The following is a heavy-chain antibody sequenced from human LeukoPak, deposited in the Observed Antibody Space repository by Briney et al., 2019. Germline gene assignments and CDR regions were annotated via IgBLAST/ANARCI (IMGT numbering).Heavy chain of an antibody. CDR3: AKDRDIVVVPAAVRDY. CDR1: GFTFDDYA. J-gene: IGHJ4*02. V-gene: IGHV3-23*01. D-gene: IGHD2-2*01. Sequence: GGSLRLSCAASGFTFDDYAMHWVRQAPGKGLEWVSAISGSGGSTYYADSVKGRFTISRDNSKNTLYLQMNSLRAEDTAVYYCAKDRDIVVVPAAVRDYWGQGTLVTVSS. CDR2: ISGSGGST.